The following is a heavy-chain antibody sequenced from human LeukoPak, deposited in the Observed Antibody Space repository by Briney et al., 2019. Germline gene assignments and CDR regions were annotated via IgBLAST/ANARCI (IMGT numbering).Heavy chain of an antibody. CDR1: GFTFSRSA. V-gene: IGHV3-30*04. CDR2: ISYDGSNK. J-gene: IGHJ4*02. D-gene: IGHD4-11*01. CDR3: VSLGYSSSAVRY. Sequence: GGSLRLSCAASGFTFSRSAMHWVRQAPGKGLEWVAIISYDGSNKYYADSVKGRFTISRDNSKNTLYLQMNSLRAEDTAAYFGVSLGYSSSAVRYWGQGTLVTVSS.